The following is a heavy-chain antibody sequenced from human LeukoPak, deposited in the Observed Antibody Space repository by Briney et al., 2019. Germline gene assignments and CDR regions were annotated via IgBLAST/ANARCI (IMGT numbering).Heavy chain of an antibody. D-gene: IGHD4-17*01. CDR3: ARTTTKTAYYFDS. CDR2: IYHSGFT. Sequence: SETLSLTCNVSGASISSDGYYWSWIRQHPGKGLEWIGYIYHSGFTYDNPSLKSRLAISVDTSKTQFSLKLSSVTVADTAVYYCARTTTKTAYYFDSWGQGTLVTVSS. CDR1: GASISSDGYY. V-gene: IGHV4-31*03. J-gene: IGHJ4*02.